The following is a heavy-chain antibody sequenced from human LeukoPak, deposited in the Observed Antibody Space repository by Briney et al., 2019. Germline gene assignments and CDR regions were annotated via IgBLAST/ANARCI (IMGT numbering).Heavy chain of an antibody. CDR1: GFTFSSYW. D-gene: IGHD4-23*01. V-gene: IGHV3-15*01. CDR2: IRNQLDGGTA. Sequence: PGGSLRLSCAASGFTFSSYWMSWVRQAPGKGLEWVGRIRNQLDGGTADYAAPVKGRITISRDDSTNTLYLQMNSLKTEDTGVYYCTKLNARDASDFWGQGTMVTVSS. CDR3: TKLNARDASDF. J-gene: IGHJ3*01.